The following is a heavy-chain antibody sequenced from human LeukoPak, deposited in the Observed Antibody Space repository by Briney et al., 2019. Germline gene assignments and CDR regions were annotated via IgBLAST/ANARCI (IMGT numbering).Heavy chain of an antibody. CDR1: GFSFSNFG. J-gene: IGHJ4*02. CDR2: IYSDGTNR. V-gene: IGHV3-33*01. D-gene: IGHD4-23*01. Sequence: GRSLQLSCKASGFSFSNFGMHWVRQAPGKGLEWVTLIYSDGTNRYYSDSVKGRFTVSRDNSNNTVYLQMNSLRVEDTAVYYCARQTTVATDFWGQGTLVTVSS. CDR3: ARQTTVATDF.